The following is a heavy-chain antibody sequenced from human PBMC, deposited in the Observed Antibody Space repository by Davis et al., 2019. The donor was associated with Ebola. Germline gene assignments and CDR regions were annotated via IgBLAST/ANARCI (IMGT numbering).Heavy chain of an antibody. CDR3: ASNQYCTNDVCYTRAYGMDV. CDR1: GYTFTSYA. J-gene: IGHJ6*04. Sequence: ASVKVSCKASGYTFTSYAMNWVRQAPGQGLEWMGWINTNTGNPTYAQGFTGRFVFSLDTSVSTAYLQISSLKAEDTAVYYCASNQYCTNDVCYTRAYGMDVWGKGTTVTVSS. V-gene: IGHV7-4-1*02. D-gene: IGHD2-8*01. CDR2: INTNTGNP.